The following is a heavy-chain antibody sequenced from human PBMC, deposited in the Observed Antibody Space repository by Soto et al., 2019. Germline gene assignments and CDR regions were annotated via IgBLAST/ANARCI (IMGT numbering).Heavy chain of an antibody. CDR1: GFTFSSYE. CDR3: ARDQEAGAFFSYYYVMDV. D-gene: IGHD6-13*01. V-gene: IGHV3-48*03. J-gene: IGHJ6*02. Sequence: GSLSLSCATSGFTFSSYEMNWLRQAPGKGLEWVSYISSSGRTIYYADSVKGRFTISRDNAKNSLYLHMDRLRADDTAVYYCARDQEAGAFFSYYYVMDVWGQGTTVTVSS. CDR2: ISSSGRTI.